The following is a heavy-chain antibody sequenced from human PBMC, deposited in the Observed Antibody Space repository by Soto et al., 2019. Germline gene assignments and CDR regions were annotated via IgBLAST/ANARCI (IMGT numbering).Heavy chain of an antibody. Sequence: SETLSLTCTVSGGSISSYYWSWIRQPPGKGLEWIGYIYYSGSTNYNPSLKSRVTISVDTSKNQFSLKLSSVTAADTAVYYCARASSVDHGDYVVYFDYWGQGTLVTVS. CDR1: GGSISSYY. D-gene: IGHD4-17*01. J-gene: IGHJ4*02. CDR3: ARASSVDHGDYVVYFDY. CDR2: IYYSGST. V-gene: IGHV4-59*01.